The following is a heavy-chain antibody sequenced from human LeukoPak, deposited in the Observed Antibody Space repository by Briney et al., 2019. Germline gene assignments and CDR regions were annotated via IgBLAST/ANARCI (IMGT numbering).Heavy chain of an antibody. CDR1: GFTLSSYW. CDR2: INQDGSEK. Sequence: GESLTLSCAASGFTLSSYWMTWVRQAPGKGLEWVANINQDGSEKYYVDSMKRRFTISRDKARNSVFLQMNSLRAEDTAVYYCAREISSWYRTEGRFDPWGQGTLVTVCS. J-gene: IGHJ5*02. CDR3: AREISSWYRTEGRFDP. V-gene: IGHV3-7*01. D-gene: IGHD6-13*01.